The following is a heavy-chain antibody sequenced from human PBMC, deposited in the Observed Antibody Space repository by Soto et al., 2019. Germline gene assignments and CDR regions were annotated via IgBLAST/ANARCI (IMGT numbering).Heavy chain of an antibody. D-gene: IGHD3-3*01. CDR1: GGTFSSYG. CDR3: ARPTYYDFWSGYQTGYYYYGMDV. J-gene: IGHJ6*02. CDR2: IIPIIGTA. Sequence: QVQLVQSGAEVKKPGSSVKVSCKASGGTFSSYGISWVRQAPGQGLEWMGGIIPIIGTANYAQKFQGRVTITADESTSTAYMELSSPRSEDTAVYYCARPTYYDFWSGYQTGYYYYGMDVWGQGTTVTVSS. V-gene: IGHV1-69*12.